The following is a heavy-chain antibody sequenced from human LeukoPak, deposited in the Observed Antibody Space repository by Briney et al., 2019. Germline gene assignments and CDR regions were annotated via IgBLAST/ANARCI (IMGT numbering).Heavy chain of an antibody. CDR1: GYTFTGYY. J-gene: IGHJ3*02. CDR3: ARARDIPVSDAFDI. CDR2: INPNSGGT. V-gene: IGHV1-2*02. Sequence: GASVKVSCKASGYTFTGYYMHWVRQAPGQGLEWMGWINPNSGGTNYAQKFQGRVTMTRDTSISTAYMELSRLRSDDTAVYYCARARDIPVSDAFDIRGQGTMVTVSS. D-gene: IGHD3-10*01.